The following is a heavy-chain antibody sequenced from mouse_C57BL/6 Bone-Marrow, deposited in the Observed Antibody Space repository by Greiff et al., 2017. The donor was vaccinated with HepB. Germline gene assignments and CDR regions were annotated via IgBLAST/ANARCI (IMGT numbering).Heavy chain of an antibody. D-gene: IGHD1-1*01. Sequence: VQLQQPGAELVKPGASVKVSCKASGYTFTSYWMHWVKQRPGQGLEWIGAIYPGNSDTSYNQKFKGKAKLTAVTSASTAYMELSSLTNEDSAVYYCTTTDWFAYWGQGTLVTVSA. CDR3: TTTDWFAY. V-gene: IGHV1-5*01. CDR2: IYPGNSDT. CDR1: GYTFTSYW. J-gene: IGHJ3*01.